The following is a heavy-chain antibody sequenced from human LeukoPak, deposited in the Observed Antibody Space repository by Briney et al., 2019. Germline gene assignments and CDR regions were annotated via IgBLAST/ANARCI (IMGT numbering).Heavy chain of an antibody. Sequence: PGGSLRLSCAASGFTFSSYAMPWVRQAPGKGLEWVSGISWNSGSIGYADSVKGRFTISRDNAKNSLYLQMNSLRAEDTALYYCAKDGSSGLYYFDYWGQGTLVTVSS. CDR3: AKDGSSGLYYFDY. CDR1: GFTFSSYA. V-gene: IGHV3-9*01. J-gene: IGHJ4*02. CDR2: ISWNSGSI. D-gene: IGHD6-19*01.